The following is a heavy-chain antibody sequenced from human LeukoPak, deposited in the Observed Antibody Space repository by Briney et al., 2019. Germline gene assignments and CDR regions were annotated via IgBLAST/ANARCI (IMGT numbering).Heavy chain of an antibody. CDR1: GFTFSSYW. J-gene: IGHJ4*02. D-gene: IGHD1-26*01. CDR2: IKEDGSEK. CDR3: ARERSGRSYYFDH. Sequence: GGSLRLSCAASGFTFSSYWMSWVRQAPGKGLEGVANIKEDGSEKYYVDSVKGRFTIYRDNAKNSLYLLMNSLRAEDTAVYYYARERSGRSYYFDHWGQGTLVTVSS. V-gene: IGHV3-7*01.